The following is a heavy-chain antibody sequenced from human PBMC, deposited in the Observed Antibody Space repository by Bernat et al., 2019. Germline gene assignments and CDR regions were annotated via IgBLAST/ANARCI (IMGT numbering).Heavy chain of an antibody. CDR3: ARDSVAGYGVG. J-gene: IGHJ4*02. CDR1: GFTFSSYR. Sequence: EVQLVESGGGLVQPGGSLRLSCAASGFTFSSYRMSWVRQAPGKGLEWVAKIKQDGSEKYYVDSVKGRFTISRDNAKNSLYLQMNSLRAEDTAVYYCARDSVAGYGVGWGQGTLVTVSS. CDR2: IKQDGSEK. V-gene: IGHV3-7*04. D-gene: IGHD5-12*01.